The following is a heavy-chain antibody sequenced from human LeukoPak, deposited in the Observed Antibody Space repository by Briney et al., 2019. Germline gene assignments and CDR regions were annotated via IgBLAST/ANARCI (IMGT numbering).Heavy chain of an antibody. Sequence: PGGSLRLSCAASGFTFDDCGMGWVGQAPGKGLEWVSGINWNGGSTGYADSVKGRFTISRDNAKNSLYLQMNSLRAEDTALYYSPKAVTTGYYYYMDVWGKGTTVTVSS. CDR2: INWNGGST. J-gene: IGHJ6*03. CDR3: PKAVTTGYYYYMDV. V-gene: IGHV3-20*04. CDR1: GFTFDDCG. D-gene: IGHD4-17*01.